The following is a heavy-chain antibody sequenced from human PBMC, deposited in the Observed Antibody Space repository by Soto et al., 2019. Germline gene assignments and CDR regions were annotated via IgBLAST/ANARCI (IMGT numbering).Heavy chain of an antibody. D-gene: IGHD2-2*01. Sequence: QVQLVQSGAEVRRPGTSVMVSCKTSGYTFTDYDINWVRQATGQGLEWMGWMNPNSGNTGYAQKFQGRDSMTRNTAKSTAYMELSSLRSDDTANYYCARDSSTTNPVWGQGTMVTVSS. CDR3: ARDSSTTNPV. V-gene: IGHV1-8*01. CDR2: MNPNSGNT. J-gene: IGHJ3*01. CDR1: GYTFTDYD.